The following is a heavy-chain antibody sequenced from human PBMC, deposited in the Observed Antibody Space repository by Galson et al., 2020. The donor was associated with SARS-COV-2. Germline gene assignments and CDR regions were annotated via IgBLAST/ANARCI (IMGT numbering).Heavy chain of an antibody. V-gene: IGHV3-74*01. J-gene: IGHJ3*02. CDR3: ARDGMRGDACDI. Sequence: ALHGESLKISCAASGFTFSNYWMHWVRQAPGKGLLWVSRIDSDGSNTNYADSVKGRFTISRDNARNTLYLQMNSLRVEDMAVYYCARDGMRGDACDIWGQGTIVTVSS. CDR2: IDSDGSNT. CDR1: GFTFSNYW.